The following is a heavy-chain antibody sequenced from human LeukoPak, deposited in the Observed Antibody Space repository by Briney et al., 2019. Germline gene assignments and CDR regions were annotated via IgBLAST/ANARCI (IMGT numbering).Heavy chain of an antibody. D-gene: IGHD3-10*01. Sequence: ASVTVSCKASGYTFTGYYMHWVRQAPGQGLEWMGWINPNSGGTNYAQKFQGRVTMTRDTSISTAYMELSRLRSDDTAVYYCARGRGSGSYYGYWGQGTLVTVSS. CDR1: GYTFTGYY. J-gene: IGHJ4*02. V-gene: IGHV1-2*02. CDR3: ARGRGSGSYYGY. CDR2: INPNSGGT.